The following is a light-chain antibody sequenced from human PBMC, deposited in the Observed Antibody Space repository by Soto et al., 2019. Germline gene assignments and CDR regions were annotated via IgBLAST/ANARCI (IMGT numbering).Light chain of an antibody. CDR3: QQYNSFGT. J-gene: IGKJ1*01. CDR2: GAS. CDR1: QSVSSN. V-gene: IGKV3-15*01. Sequence: DIVMTQSPDSLAVSLGERAAINCKSSQSVSSNLAWYQQKPGQAPRLLIHGASTRATGIPARFRGSGSGTEFTLTISSMQPDDFATYYCQQYNSFGTFGQGTKVDIK.